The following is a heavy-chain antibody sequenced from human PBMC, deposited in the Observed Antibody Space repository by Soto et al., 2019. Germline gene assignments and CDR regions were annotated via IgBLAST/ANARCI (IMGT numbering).Heavy chain of an antibody. CDR1: GYILTSYA. CDR3: ARVGAAAGPYYFDY. CDR2: INAGNGNT. V-gene: IGHV1-3*01. J-gene: IGHJ4*02. Sequence: SVKVYWKASGYILTSYAMNWVSRAPGQRLEWMGWINAGNGNTKYSQKFQGRVTITRDTSASTAYMELSSLRSEDTAVYYCARVGAAAGPYYFDYWGQGTLVTVSS. D-gene: IGHD6-13*01.